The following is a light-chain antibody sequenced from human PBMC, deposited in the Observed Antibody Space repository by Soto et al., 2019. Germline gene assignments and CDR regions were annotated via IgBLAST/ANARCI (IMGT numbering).Light chain of an antibody. CDR3: QQPCNWHPVT. V-gene: IGKV3-11*01. CDR1: QSVSSY. Sequence: EIVFTQSPATLSLSPGERATLSCSASQSVSSYLAWYQQQPGQAPRLLIYDASNRANGIPARFSGSRSGTDFNLTLSSIEPEDFGVYYYQQPCNWHPVTFGQWTRLKIK. J-gene: IGKJ5*01. CDR2: DAS.